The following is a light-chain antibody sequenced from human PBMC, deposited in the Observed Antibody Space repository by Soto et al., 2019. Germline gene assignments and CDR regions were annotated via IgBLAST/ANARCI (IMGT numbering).Light chain of an antibody. J-gene: IGKJ5*01. V-gene: IGKV1-33*01. CDR1: QDISNY. CDR3: QQYDNFPRAIN. Sequence: IHMTHSPASLSASVLYRVTIAFQSSQDISNYLHWYQQKPGKAPKLLIYDASNLETGVPSRFSGSGSGTDFTFTISSLQPEDIATYYCQQYDNFPRAINFGQGTRLEI. CDR2: DAS.